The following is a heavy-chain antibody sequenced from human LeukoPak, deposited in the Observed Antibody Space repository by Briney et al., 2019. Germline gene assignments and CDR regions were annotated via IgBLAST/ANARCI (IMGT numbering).Heavy chain of an antibody. CDR1: GFTFSSYA. D-gene: IGHD3-10*01. J-gene: IGHJ4*02. Sequence: GGSLRLSCAASGFTFSSYAMHWVRQAPGKGLEWVAVISSDGSNKNYADSVKGRFTISRDNAKNSLYLQMNSLRAEDTAVYYCARQMVRGVIRGFDYWGQGTLVTVSS. V-gene: IGHV3-30-3*01. CDR2: ISSDGSNK. CDR3: ARQMVRGVIRGFDY.